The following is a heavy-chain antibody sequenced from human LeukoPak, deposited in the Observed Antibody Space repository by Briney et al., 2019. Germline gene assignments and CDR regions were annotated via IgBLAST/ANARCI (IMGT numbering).Heavy chain of an antibody. Sequence: ASVKVSCKASGYTFTSYDINWVRQATGQGLEWMGWMNPNSGNTGYAQKFQGRVTMTRNTSISTAYMELSSLRSEDTAVYYCARGIGSTTVPTLEYYFDYWGQGTLVTVSS. CDR2: MNPNSGNT. J-gene: IGHJ4*01. D-gene: IGHD4-17*01. V-gene: IGHV1-8*01. CDR1: GYTFTSYD. CDR3: ARGIGSTTVPTLEYYFDY.